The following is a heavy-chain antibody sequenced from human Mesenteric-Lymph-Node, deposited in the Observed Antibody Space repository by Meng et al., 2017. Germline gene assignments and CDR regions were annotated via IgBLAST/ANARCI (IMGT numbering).Heavy chain of an antibody. V-gene: IGHV4-34*02. Sequence: QVQLKQWGAEVLKPPETLSLTCAFYGGSLSGYYWSWIRQPPGKGLEWMGEVYHNGVTKYSPSLRSRVVISIDTSKNQFSLNLRSVSAADTAMYYCARGGATPMIIKYWGPGTLVTVSS. CDR1: GGSLSGYY. CDR3: ARGGATPMIIKY. CDR2: VYHNGVT. J-gene: IGHJ4*02. D-gene: IGHD3-10*01.